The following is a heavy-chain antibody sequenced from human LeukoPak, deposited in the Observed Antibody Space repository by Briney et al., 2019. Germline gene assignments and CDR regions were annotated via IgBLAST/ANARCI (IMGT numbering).Heavy chain of an antibody. CDR2: IWYDGSSK. D-gene: IGHD4-11*01. Sequence: GGSLRLSCAASGFTFSSYGIHWIRQAPGKGLEWVAVIWYDGSSKYYADPVKGRFTISRDNSKNTLDLHMNSLRVEDTAVYYCVRGTTVDRRNYNIAYFDYWGQGTLVIVSS. CDR1: GFTFSSYG. CDR3: VRGTTVDRRNYNIAYFDY. V-gene: IGHV3-33*01. J-gene: IGHJ4*02.